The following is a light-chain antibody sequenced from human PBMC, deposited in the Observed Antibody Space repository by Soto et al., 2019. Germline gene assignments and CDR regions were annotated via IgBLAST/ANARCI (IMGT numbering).Light chain of an antibody. CDR3: QQSYSTPWT. CDR2: AAS. J-gene: IGKJ1*01. CDR1: QSISSY. V-gene: IGKV1-39*01. Sequence: DIQMTQSPSSLSASLGVRVTITCRASQSISSYLNWYQQKPGKAPKLLIYAASSLQSGVPSRFSGSGSGTDFTLTISSLQPEDFATYYCQQSYSTPWTFGQGTKVDIK.